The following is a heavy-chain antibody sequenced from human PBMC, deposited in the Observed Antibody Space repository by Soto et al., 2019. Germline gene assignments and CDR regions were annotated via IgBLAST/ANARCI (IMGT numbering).Heavy chain of an antibody. CDR2: ISATGAGT. J-gene: IGHJ4*02. CDR3: AKGLEQLVPFDS. Sequence: HPGGSLRLSCAASGFTFDSYAMNWVRQAPGKGLEWVSAISATGAGTYYADSVKGRFTISRDNSKNTLYLQMNSLRAEDTAVYYYAKGLEQLVPFDSWGQGTLVTVSS. V-gene: IGHV3-23*01. CDR1: GFTFDSYA. D-gene: IGHD6-13*01.